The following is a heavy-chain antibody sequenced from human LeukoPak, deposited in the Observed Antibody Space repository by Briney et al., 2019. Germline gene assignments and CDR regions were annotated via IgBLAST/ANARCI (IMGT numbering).Heavy chain of an antibody. Sequence: SETLSLTCTVCRGSISSGDYYWSWTRQPPGRGLEWIVYIYYSGSTYYNPSLKRRVSLSVDKSKNQFSLELSSVTAADTAVYYCATYRTSFIYWYFDLWGRGTLVTVSS. V-gene: IGHV4-31*03. CDR2: IYYSGST. J-gene: IGHJ2*01. CDR3: ATYRTSFIYWYFDL. D-gene: IGHD2-2*01. CDR1: RGSISSGDYY.